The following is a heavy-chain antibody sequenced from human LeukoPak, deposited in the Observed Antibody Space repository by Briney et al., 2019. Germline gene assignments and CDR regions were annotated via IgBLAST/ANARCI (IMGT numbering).Heavy chain of an antibody. CDR2: ISGSGFST. CDR1: GFTFSSYA. CDR3: AKAPRVDIVASNLDH. D-gene: IGHD5-12*01. Sequence: GFLRLSCAASGFTFSSYAMSWVRQAPGKGLEWVSVISGSGFSTHYSDSVKGRFTISRDNSKNTLFLQMNSLRAEDTALYYCAKAPRVDIVASNLDHWGQGTLVTVSS. V-gene: IGHV3-23*01. J-gene: IGHJ4*02.